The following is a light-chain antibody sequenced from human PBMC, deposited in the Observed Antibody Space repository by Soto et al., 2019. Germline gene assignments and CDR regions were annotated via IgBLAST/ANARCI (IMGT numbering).Light chain of an antibody. CDR1: ETIRNSY. Sequence: QSPGTLSLSPGEGATLSCRASETIRNSYLAWYQQKPGQAPRLLIYGASVRATGVPDRFSGSGSGTDFTLTISRLEPEDFAVYYCQQYTSSLNTFGQGTRLEIK. CDR3: QQYTSSLNT. V-gene: IGKV3-20*01. CDR2: GAS. J-gene: IGKJ5*01.